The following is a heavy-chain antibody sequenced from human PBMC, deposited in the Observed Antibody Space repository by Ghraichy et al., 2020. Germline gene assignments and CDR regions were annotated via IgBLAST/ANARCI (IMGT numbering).Heavy chain of an antibody. CDR2: ISGNAANT. Sequence: GGSLRLSCAASGFTFSSHAMRWVRQAPGKGLEWVSAISGNAANTYYADSVNGRFTISRDNSKNTLYLQMNSLRAGDTAVYYCAPRGVSENYEWGFFDYWGQGTRVPVSS. V-gene: IGHV3-23*01. J-gene: IGHJ4*02. D-gene: IGHD3-10*01. CDR3: APRGVSENYEWGFFDY. CDR1: GFTFSSHA.